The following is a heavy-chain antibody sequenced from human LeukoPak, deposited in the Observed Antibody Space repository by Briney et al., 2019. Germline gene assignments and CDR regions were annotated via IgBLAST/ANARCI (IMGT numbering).Heavy chain of an antibody. CDR1: GFTFSSYW. CDR3: AKGMVRGVIIPGWFDP. V-gene: IGHV3-7*03. CDR2: IKQDGSEK. Sequence: GGSLRLSCAASGFTFSSYWMSWVHQAPGKGLEWVANIKQDGSEKYYVDSVKGRFTISRDNSKNTLYLQMNSLRAEDTAVYYCAKGMVRGVIIPGWFDPWGQGTLVTVSS. D-gene: IGHD3-10*01. J-gene: IGHJ5*02.